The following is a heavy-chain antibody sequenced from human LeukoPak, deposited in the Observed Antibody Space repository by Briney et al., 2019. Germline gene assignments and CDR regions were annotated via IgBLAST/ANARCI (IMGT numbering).Heavy chain of an antibody. Sequence: PGGSLRLSCAASGFTFSSYWMHWVRQAPGKGLVWVSRLNSDGSSTRYADSVKGRFTISRDNTKNSLYLQMDSLRAEDTAVYFCARVRLVTTQYDAFAMWGQGTMVTVSS. J-gene: IGHJ3*02. CDR1: GFTFSSYW. D-gene: IGHD5-12*01. CDR3: ARVRLVTTQYDAFAM. V-gene: IGHV3-74*01. CDR2: LNSDGSST.